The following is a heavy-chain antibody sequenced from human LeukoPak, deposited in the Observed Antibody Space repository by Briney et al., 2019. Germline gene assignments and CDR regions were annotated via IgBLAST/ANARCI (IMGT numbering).Heavy chain of an antibody. CDR3: AKERSVTYSSGSYLTLIDY. CDR1: GFIFSCYA. V-gene: IGHV3-23*01. J-gene: IGHJ4*02. D-gene: IGHD3-10*01. Sequence: GGSLRLSCAASGFIFSCYAMSLVRQAPGKGLEWGSAISGSAGTTYYPDSERGRSTSSRDTSKTTLYLQMNRMGSDDAAAYRCAKERSVTYSSGSYLTLIDYWGQGTLVTVSS. CDR2: ISGSAGTT.